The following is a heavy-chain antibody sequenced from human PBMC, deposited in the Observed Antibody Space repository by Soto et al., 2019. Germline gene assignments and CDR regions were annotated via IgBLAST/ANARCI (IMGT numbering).Heavy chain of an antibody. V-gene: IGHV4-59*01. J-gene: IGHJ6*03. CDR2: IYENGDT. CDR1: GDSMSGFY. CDR3: TRDPPFRPYDSLMFYYYMDV. Sequence: ASETLSLTCTVSGDSMSGFYWSWARQAPGKGLEWIGDIYENGDTKYNPSLKSRVTMSLHTSKSQYSLSLTSVTAADTAVYYCTRDPPFRPYDSLMFYYYMDVWGKGTTVTVSS. D-gene: IGHD2-8*01.